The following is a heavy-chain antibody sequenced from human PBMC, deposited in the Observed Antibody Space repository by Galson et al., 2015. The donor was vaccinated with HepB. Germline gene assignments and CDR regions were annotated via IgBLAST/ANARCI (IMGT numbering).Heavy chain of an antibody. CDR2: IYSGGST. J-gene: IGHJ6*02. CDR3: AYITVTTQNYYYYGMDV. D-gene: IGHD4-11*01. V-gene: IGHV3-53*01. Sequence: SLRLSCAASGFTVSSNYMSWVRQAPGKGLEWVSVIYSGGSTYYADSVKGRFTISRDNSKNTLYLQMNSLRAEDTAVYYCAYITVTTQNYYYYGMDVWGQGTTVTVSS. CDR1: GFTVSSNY.